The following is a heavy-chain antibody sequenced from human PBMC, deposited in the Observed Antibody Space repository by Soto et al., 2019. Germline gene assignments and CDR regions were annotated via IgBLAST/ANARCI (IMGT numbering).Heavy chain of an antibody. Sequence: GGALRGACAAPGGTFSSNAMQWVRQAPGKGLEWVAVISYDGSNKYYADSVKGRFTISRDNSKNTLYLQMNSLRAEDTAVYYCARDQERYCSSTSCYFNAFSYYYYGMDVWRQGTTVTVSS. CDR1: GGTFSSNA. CDR3: ARDQERYCSSTSCYFNAFSYYYYGMDV. CDR2: ISYDGSNK. D-gene: IGHD2-2*01. V-gene: IGHV3-30-3*01. J-gene: IGHJ6*02.